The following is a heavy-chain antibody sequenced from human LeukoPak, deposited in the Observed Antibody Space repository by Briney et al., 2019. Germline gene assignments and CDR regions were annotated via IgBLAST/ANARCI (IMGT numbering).Heavy chain of an antibody. Sequence: GGSLRLSCAASGFTFSGYGMHWVRQAPGKGLEWVAVIWYDGSNKYYADSVKGRFTISRDNSKNTLYLQMNSLRAEDTAVYYCARVGCSSTSCYEAYWYFDLWGRGTLVTVSS. V-gene: IGHV3-33*01. CDR1: GFTFSGYG. D-gene: IGHD2-2*01. CDR2: IWYDGSNK. J-gene: IGHJ2*01. CDR3: ARVGCSSTSCYEAYWYFDL.